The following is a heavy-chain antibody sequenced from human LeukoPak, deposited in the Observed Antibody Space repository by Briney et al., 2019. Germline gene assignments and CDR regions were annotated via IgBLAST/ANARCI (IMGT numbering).Heavy chain of an antibody. J-gene: IGHJ4*02. Sequence: PGGSLRLSCAASGFTFDDYAMHWGRQAPGKGLEWVSLISGDGGSTYYADSVKGRFIISRDNSKNSLYLQMNSLRTEDTALYYCAKDNDLRGIAVAGLDYWGQGTLVTVSS. D-gene: IGHD6-19*01. CDR3: AKDNDLRGIAVAGLDY. V-gene: IGHV3-43*02. CDR2: ISGDGGST. CDR1: GFTFDDYA.